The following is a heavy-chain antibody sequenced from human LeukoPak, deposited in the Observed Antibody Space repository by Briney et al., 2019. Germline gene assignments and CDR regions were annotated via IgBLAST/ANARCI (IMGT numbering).Heavy chain of an antibody. CDR2: IYYSGST. D-gene: IGHD2-21*01. CDR1: GGSISSGGYY. Sequence: PSETLSLTCTVSGGSISSGGYYWSWIRQHPGKGLEWIGYIYYSGSTYYNPSLKSRVTISVDTSKNQFFLNLSSLTAADTAVYYCARALFGRLGDAFDIWGQGTMVTVSS. J-gene: IGHJ3*02. CDR3: ARALFGRLGDAFDI. V-gene: IGHV4-31*03.